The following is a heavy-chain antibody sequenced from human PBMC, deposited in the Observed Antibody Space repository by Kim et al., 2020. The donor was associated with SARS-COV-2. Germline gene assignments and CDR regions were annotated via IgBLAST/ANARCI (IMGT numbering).Heavy chain of an antibody. CDR3: ASLYYDTSGYDD. CDR1: GFMFSSYN. V-gene: IGHV3-21*06. J-gene: IGHJ4*02. Sequence: GGSLRLSCAASGFMFSSYNMNWVRQAPGKGLEWVAYIDSGGNSMYYADSVNGRFIISRDNAKNSLYLQMNNLRVEDTALYYCASLYYDTSGYDDWGQGTLVTVSS. D-gene: IGHD3-22*01. CDR2: IDSGGNSM.